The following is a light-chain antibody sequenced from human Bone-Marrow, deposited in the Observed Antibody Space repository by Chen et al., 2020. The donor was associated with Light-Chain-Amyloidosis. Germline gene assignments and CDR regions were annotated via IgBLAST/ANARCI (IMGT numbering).Light chain of an antibody. CDR1: NIGSKD. V-gene: IGLV3-21*02. CDR2: DDS. CDR3: QVWDSSRELIWV. Sequence: SYVLTQPPSVSVAPGQTASITCGGNNIGSKDVHWYQQKPGQAPVLVVYDDSDRPSGIPERISGNNAGNTANLTISRVEAGDEAEYYGQVWDSSRELIWVFGGGTKLTVL. J-gene: IGLJ3*02.